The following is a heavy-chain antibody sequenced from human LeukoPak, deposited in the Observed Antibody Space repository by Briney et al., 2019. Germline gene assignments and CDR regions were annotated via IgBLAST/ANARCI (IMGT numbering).Heavy chain of an antibody. J-gene: IGHJ6*02. D-gene: IGHD6-13*01. CDR2: IYHSGST. V-gene: IGHV4-30-2*01. CDR3: ARGWYDYYYYGMDV. CDR1: GGSISSGGYS. Sequence: PSETLSFTCAVSGGSISSGGYSWSWIRQPPGKGLEWIGYIYHSGSTYYNPSLKSRVTISVDRSKNQFSLKLSSVTAADTAVYYCARGWYDYYYYGMDVWGQGTTVTVSS.